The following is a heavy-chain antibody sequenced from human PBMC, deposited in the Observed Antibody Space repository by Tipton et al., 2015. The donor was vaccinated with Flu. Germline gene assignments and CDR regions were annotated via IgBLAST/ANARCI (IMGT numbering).Heavy chain of an antibody. CDR2: IYYTGYP. CDR1: GGSISGSSFY. CDR3: AKVLFGWVES. V-gene: IGHV4-39*07. J-gene: IGHJ5*01. D-gene: IGHD3-16*01. Sequence: TLSLTCSVSGGSISGSSFYWGWVRQFPGKGLEWVGSIYYTGYPYCNSSLKSRLAMSIDTSKKQFSLRLSSVTAADTAVYYCAKVLFGWVESWAQGTLVTVSS.